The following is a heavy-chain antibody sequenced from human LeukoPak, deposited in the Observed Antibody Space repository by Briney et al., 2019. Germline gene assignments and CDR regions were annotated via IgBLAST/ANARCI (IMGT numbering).Heavy chain of an antibody. J-gene: IGHJ6*03. CDR1: GYSINSGYY. Sequence: SETLSLTCTVSGYSINSGYYWVWIRQPPGKGLEWIGSIYRSGSTNYNLSLKSRVTISVDTSKNQFSLKVSSVTAADTAVYYCARGDCSGSICYSPMDVWGAGTTVTVSS. CDR2: IYRSGST. D-gene: IGHD2-21*01. V-gene: IGHV4-38-2*02. CDR3: ARGDCSGSICYSPMDV.